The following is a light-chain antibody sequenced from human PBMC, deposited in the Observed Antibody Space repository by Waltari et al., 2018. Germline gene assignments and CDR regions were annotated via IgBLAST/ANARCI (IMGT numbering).Light chain of an antibody. CDR2: DVH. J-gene: IGLJ2*01. CDR1: SSDVGAYDR. Sequence: QSALTQPRSVSGSPGQSVTISCTGSSSDVGAYDRVSWYQQHADGGPRLIIFDVHKRPSGVPDRFTGSKSGNTASLAISGLQVEDEGDYYCCSHRQPYTFLFGGGTKLTVL. CDR3: CSHRQPYTFL. V-gene: IGLV2-11*01.